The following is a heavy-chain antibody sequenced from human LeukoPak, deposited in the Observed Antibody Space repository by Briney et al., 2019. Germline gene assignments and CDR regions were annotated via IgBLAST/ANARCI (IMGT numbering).Heavy chain of an antibody. Sequence: SGGSLRLSCAASGFSFSNYAMSWVRQAPGKGLEWVSAISGGGDATKYADSVKGRFTISRDNSKNTLSLQMNSLRAEDTALYYCAKSDCGTIGCKLLNYWGQGTLVTVSS. V-gene: IGHV3-23*01. CDR1: GFSFSNYA. D-gene: IGHD2-21*01. J-gene: IGHJ4*02. CDR2: ISGGGDAT. CDR3: AKSDCGTIGCKLLNY.